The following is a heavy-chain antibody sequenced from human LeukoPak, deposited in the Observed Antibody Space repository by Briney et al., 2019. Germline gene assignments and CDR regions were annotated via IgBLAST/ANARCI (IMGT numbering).Heavy chain of an antibody. J-gene: IGHJ6*02. CDR3: ARDNWNYGSSMDV. CDR2: IYYSGST. V-gene: IGHV4-59*01. Sequence: PETLSLTCTVSGGSISSYYWSWIRQPPGKGLEWIGYIYYSGSTNYNLSLKSRVTISVDTSKNQFSLKLSSVTAADTAVYYCARDNWNYGSSMDVWGQGTTVTVSS. D-gene: IGHD1-7*01. CDR1: GGSISSYY.